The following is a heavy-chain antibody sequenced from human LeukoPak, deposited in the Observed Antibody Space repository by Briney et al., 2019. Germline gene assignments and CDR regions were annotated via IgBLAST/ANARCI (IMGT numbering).Heavy chain of an antibody. CDR3: ARGLKRSYSSSPRGIQYYYYYYMDV. J-gene: IGHJ6*03. Sequence: SETLSLTCAVYGGSFSGYYWSWIRQPPGKGLEWIGEINHSGSTNYNPSLKSRVTISVDTSKNQFSLKLSSVTAADTAVYYCARGLKRSYSSSPRGIQYYYYYYMDVWGKGTTVTVSS. D-gene: IGHD6-13*01. CDR1: GGSFSGYY. CDR2: INHSGST. V-gene: IGHV4-34*01.